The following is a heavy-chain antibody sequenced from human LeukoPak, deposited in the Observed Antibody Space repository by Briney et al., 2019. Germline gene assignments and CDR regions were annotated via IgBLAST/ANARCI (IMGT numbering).Heavy chain of an antibody. CDR3: ARDGGGFEY. CDR2: IYHSGST. Sequence: QPSETLSLTCTVSGYSISSGYYWGWIRQPPGKGLEWIGSIYHSGSTYYNPSLKSRVTISVDTSKNQFSLKLSSVTAADTAVYYCARDGGGFEYWGQGILVTVSS. D-gene: IGHD2-15*01. CDR1: GYSISSGYY. V-gene: IGHV4-38-2*02. J-gene: IGHJ4*02.